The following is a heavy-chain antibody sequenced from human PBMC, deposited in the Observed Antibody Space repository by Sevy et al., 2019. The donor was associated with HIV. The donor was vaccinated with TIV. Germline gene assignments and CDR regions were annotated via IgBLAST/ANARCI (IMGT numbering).Heavy chain of an antibody. J-gene: IGHJ4*02. Sequence: GGSLRLSCAASGFSIGDEIMNWVRQAPGKGLEWVAILSHVGGSDYYADSVKGRFTISRDTSKNTLYLEMNRLRREDTAVYYSARLSSCGGDCYYLDFWGQGTLVTVSS. CDR1: GFSIGDEI. D-gene: IGHD2-21*02. CDR3: ARLSSCGGDCYYLDF. CDR2: LSHVGGSD. V-gene: IGHV3-30-3*01.